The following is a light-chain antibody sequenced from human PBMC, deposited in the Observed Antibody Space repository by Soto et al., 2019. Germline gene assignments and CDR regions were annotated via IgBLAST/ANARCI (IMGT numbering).Light chain of an antibody. CDR3: QQSYVSPWT. V-gene: IGKV1-39*01. CDR1: QSVFKY. CDR2: EAT. J-gene: IGKJ1*01. Sequence: DIQMTQSPSPLSASVGDRVTIPCRSSQSVFKYLNWYQQRPGKAPNLLVYEATSLETGVSSRFSGSGSGKEFTLTISSLQPEDFATYYCQQSYVSPWTFGQGTKVEI.